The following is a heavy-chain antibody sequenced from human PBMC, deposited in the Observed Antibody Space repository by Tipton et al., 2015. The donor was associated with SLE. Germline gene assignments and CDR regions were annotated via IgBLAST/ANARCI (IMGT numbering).Heavy chain of an antibody. CDR1: GDSITSDSYY. Sequence: TLSLTCTVSGDSITSDSYYWGWIRQPPGKGLEWIGSFYYSENTYINNASLKSRVTISIDTSKNQFSLRLTSVTAADTAVYYCARDATLVHIFGAVKSLDSWGQGHLVVVSP. D-gene: IGHD3-3*01. J-gene: IGHJ4*02. V-gene: IGHV4-39*07. CDR2: FYYSENT. CDR3: ARDATLVHIFGAVKSLDS.